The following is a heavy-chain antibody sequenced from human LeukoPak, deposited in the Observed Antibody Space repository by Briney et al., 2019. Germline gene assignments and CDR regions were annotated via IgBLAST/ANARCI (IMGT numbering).Heavy chain of an antibody. CDR2: IKQNGSEK. J-gene: IGHJ4*02. V-gene: IGHV3-7*01. Sequence: GGSLRLSCAASGFTFRDYWMTWVRQAPGKGLEWVANIKQNGSEKYYVDSVKGRFTISRDNAKNSLYLQMNSLRAEDTAVYYCARGRIAAVHWGQGTLVTVSS. CDR3: ARGRIAAVH. CDR1: GFTFRDYW. D-gene: IGHD6-13*01.